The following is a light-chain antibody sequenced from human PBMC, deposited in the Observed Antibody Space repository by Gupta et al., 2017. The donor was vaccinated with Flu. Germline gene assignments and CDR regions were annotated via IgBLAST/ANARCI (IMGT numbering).Light chain of an antibody. Sequence: QSALTQPASASGSPGPSITISCTGTSSYVGNYNYVSWYQHHPGKAPKLVIYEVSNRPSGVSNRFSGSKSGNTASLTISGLQAEDEAEFYCSSYINSNTLVFGGGTKVTVL. V-gene: IGLV2-14*01. J-gene: IGLJ3*02. CDR1: SSYVGNYNY. CDR3: SSYINSNTLV. CDR2: EVS.